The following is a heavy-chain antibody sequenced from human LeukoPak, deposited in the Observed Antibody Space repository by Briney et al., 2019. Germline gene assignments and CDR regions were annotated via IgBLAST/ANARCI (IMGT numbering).Heavy chain of an antibody. D-gene: IGHD4-17*01. J-gene: IGHJ3*02. CDR1: GGSLNGHY. V-gene: IGHV4-34*12. Sequence: TSETLSLTCAVYGGSLNGHYWSWIRQPPGKGLEWIGEIFHSGRVNYIPSLQSRVTISLDKSKNQISLEVNSVTAADTAVYYCARLNADYGYYGPHDAFDIWGQGTLVAVSS. CDR2: IFHSGRV. CDR3: ARLNADYGYYGPHDAFDI.